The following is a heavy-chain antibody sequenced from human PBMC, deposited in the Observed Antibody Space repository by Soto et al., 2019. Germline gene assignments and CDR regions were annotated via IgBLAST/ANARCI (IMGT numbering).Heavy chain of an antibody. CDR1: GGSISSYY. D-gene: IGHD4-17*01. CDR3: ARHPPYGPLDY. J-gene: IGHJ4*02. V-gene: IGHV4-59*08. CDR2: FYYSGST. Sequence: PSETLSLTCTVSGGSISSYYWSWIRQPPGKGLEWIGYFYYSGSTNYNPSLKSRVTVSVDTSKNQFSLRLTSVTAADTAVYYCARHPPYGPLDYWGQGTLVTVSS.